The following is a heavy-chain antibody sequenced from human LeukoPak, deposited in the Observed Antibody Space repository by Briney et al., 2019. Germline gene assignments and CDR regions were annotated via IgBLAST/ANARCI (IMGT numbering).Heavy chain of an antibody. CDR1: GFSFSDYY. J-gene: IGHJ4*02. CDR2: INTDGRTT. D-gene: IGHD6-19*01. V-gene: IGHV3-74*01. CDR3: ARDPSLYSSGWLFDY. Sequence: GGSLRLSCAASGFSFSDYYMSWIRQAPGKGLVWVSLINTDGRTTRYADSVKGRFTTSRDNAKNTLYLQMNSLRAEDTAVYYCARDPSLYSSGWLFDYWGQGTLVTVSS.